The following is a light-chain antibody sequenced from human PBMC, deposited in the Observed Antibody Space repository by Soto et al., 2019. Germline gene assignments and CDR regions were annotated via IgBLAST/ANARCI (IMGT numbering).Light chain of an antibody. J-gene: IGLJ3*02. CDR1: SSNIGSNH. CDR2: RSN. CDR3: ASWDDSLRGVV. Sequence: QSVLPQPPSASGTPGQGVTISCSGSSSNIGSNHVYWYQQLPGAAPKLLISRSNRRPSGVPDRFSGSRSGTSASLAISGLRSEYEADYYCASWDDSLRGVVFGGGTKLTVL. V-gene: IGLV1-47*01.